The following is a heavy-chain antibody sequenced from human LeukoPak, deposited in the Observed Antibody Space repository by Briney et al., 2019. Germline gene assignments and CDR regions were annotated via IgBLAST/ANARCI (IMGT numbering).Heavy chain of an antibody. CDR1: GGTFSSYA. CDR3: ARCLRDGYSYDYYYYMDV. Sequence: SVKVSRKASGGTFSSYAISLVRQAPGQGLEWMGRIIPTFGTANYAQKFQGRVTITTGESTSTAYMGLSSLRSEDTAVYYCARCLRDGYSYDYYYYMDVWGKGTTVTVSS. V-gene: IGHV1-69*05. CDR2: IIPTFGTA. D-gene: IGHD5-24*01. J-gene: IGHJ6*03.